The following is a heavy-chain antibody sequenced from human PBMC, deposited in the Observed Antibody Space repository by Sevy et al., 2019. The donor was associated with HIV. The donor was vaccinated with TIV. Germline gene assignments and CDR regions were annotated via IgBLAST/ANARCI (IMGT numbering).Heavy chain of an antibody. CDR1: RFSFSSYG. D-gene: IGHD3-10*01. J-gene: IGHJ4*02. V-gene: IGHV3-33*01. CDR2: IWYDGSNK. Sequence: SLRLSCAASRFSFSSYGMHWVRQAPGKGLEWVAVIWYDGSNKYYADSVKGRFTVSRDNSKNTLYLQMNSLRAEDTAVYYCARDPSGSYYNSYYFDYWGQGTLVTVSS. CDR3: ARDPSGSYYNSYYFDY.